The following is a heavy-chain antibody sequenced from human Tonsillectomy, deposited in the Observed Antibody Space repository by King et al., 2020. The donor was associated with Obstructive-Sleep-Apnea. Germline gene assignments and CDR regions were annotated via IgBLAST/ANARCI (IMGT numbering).Heavy chain of an antibody. CDR1: GGSISSYY. CDR2: IYYSGST. CDR3: ARGTRGGSYLGY. V-gene: IGHV4-59*01. D-gene: IGHD1-26*01. Sequence: PLQESGPGLVKPSETLSLTCTVSGGSISSYYWSWIRQPPGKGLEWIGYIYYSGSTNYNPSLKSRVTISVDTSKNQFSLKLSSVTAADTAVYYCARGTRGGSYLGYWGQGTLVTVSS. J-gene: IGHJ4*02.